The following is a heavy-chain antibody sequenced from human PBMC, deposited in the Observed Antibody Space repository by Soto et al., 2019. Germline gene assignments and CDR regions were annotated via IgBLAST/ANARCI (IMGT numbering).Heavy chain of an antibody. D-gene: IGHD2-2*01. CDR1: GYTFTSYD. V-gene: IGHV1-8*01. CDR2: MNPNSGNT. Sequence: ASVKVSCKASGYTFTSYDINWVRQATGQGLEWMGWMNPNSGNTGYAQKFQGRVTMTRNTSISTAYMELSSLRSEDTAVYYCATGWSPIVVVPAAMDYWGQGTLVTVSS. CDR3: ATGWSPIVVVPAAMDY. J-gene: IGHJ4*02.